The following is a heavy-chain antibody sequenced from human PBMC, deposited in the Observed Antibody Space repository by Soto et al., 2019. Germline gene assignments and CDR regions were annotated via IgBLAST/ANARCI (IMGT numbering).Heavy chain of an antibody. V-gene: IGHV1-69*06. CDR3: ARDRNSGYDLRLNWFDP. CDR2: IIPIFGTP. CDR1: GGTFSSYA. Sequence: QVQLVQSGAEVKKPGSSVKVSCKASGGTFSSYAISWVRQAPGRGLEWMGGIIPIFGTPNYAQKFQGRVTITADKSTSTDYMELSSLRSEDTAVYYCARDRNSGYDLRLNWFDPWGQGTLVTVSS. D-gene: IGHD5-12*01. J-gene: IGHJ5*02.